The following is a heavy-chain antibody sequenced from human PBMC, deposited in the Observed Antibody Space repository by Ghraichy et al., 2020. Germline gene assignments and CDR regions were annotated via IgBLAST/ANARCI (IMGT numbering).Heavy chain of an antibody. CDR3: ASGPTRYYFDY. CDR2: IYYSVST. Sequence: SETLSLTCTVSGGSISSYYWSWIRQPPGKGLEWIGYIYYSVSTNYNPSLKSRVTISVDTSKNQFSLKLSSVTAADTAVYYCASGPTRYYFDYWGQGTLVTVSS. V-gene: IGHV4-59*01. CDR1: GGSISSYY. D-gene: IGHD4-17*01. J-gene: IGHJ4*02.